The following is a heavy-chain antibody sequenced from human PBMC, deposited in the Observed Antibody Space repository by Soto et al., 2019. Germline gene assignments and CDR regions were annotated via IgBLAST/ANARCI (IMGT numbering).Heavy chain of an antibody. V-gene: IGHV4-34*01. CDR1: GGSFSGYH. CDR2: VNHSGTT. CDR3: ARGLGFGGVVTMFDS. Sequence: QVQLQQWGAGLLKPSETLSLTCAVYGGSFSGYHWSWIRQPPGKGLAWIGEVNHSGTTYYNPSLKSRGSISVDTSKNQVSLNLSSVTAVDMDVYYCARGLGFGGVVTMFDSWGQGTPVTGSS. J-gene: IGHJ4*02. D-gene: IGHD3-16*01.